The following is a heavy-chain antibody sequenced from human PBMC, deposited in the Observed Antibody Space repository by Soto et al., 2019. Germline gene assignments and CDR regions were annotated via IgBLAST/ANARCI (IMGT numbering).Heavy chain of an antibody. V-gene: IGHV4-59*01. CDR1: GGYISTYY. D-gene: IGHD3-10*01. CDR3: ARARGSYYNFDY. J-gene: IGHJ4*02. CDR2: IYYSGST. Sequence: SETLSLTCGVSGGYISTYYWSWIRQPPGKGLEWIGYIYYSGSTNYNPSLKSRVTISVDTSKNQFSLKLNSVTAADTALFYCARARGSYYNFDYWGQGTLVTVSS.